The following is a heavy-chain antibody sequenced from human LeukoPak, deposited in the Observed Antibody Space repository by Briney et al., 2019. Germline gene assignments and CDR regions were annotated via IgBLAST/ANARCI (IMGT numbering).Heavy chain of an antibody. CDR2: IYSGGST. J-gene: IGHJ6*02. Sequence: GGSLRLSCAASGFTVSSNYMSWVRQAPGKGLEWVSVIYSGGSTYYADSVKGRFTISRDNSENTLYLQMNSLRAEDTAVYYCARDYYGSGSYDYYYGMDVWGQGTTVTVPS. V-gene: IGHV3-53*01. D-gene: IGHD3-10*01. CDR3: ARDYYGSGSYDYYYGMDV. CDR1: GFTVSSNY.